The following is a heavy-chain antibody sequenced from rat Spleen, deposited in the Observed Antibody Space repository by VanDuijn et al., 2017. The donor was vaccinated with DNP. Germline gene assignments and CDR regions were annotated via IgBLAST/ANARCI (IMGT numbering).Heavy chain of an antibody. CDR2: ISHNGGTT. Sequence: EVQLVESGGGLVQPGRSLKLSCAASGFTLSDYYMAWVRQTPTKGLAWVAYISHNGGTTYSGGSVKGRFTISRDNAKSTLYLQMNSLRSEDMATYYCARWYNPGYCFDYWGQGVMVTVSS. V-gene: IGHV5-22*01. D-gene: IGHD4-3*01. J-gene: IGHJ2*01. CDR3: ARWYNPGYCFDY. CDR1: GFTLSDYY.